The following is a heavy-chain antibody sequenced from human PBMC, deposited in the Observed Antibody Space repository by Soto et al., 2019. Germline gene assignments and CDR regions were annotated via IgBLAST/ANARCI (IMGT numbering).Heavy chain of an antibody. D-gene: IGHD6-19*01. Sequence: QLQLQESGPGLVKPSETLSLTCTVSGGSISSSSHYWGWIRQPPGKGLEWIGSIYNSGRTYHNPSLHSRVTISVDPSTNQFSLRLSSVTAADTAVYYCARRVEIAVPGHYYFDLWGRGTLVTVSS. V-gene: IGHV4-39*01. CDR1: GGSISSSSHY. J-gene: IGHJ2*01. CDR3: ARRVEIAVPGHYYFDL. CDR2: IYNSGRT.